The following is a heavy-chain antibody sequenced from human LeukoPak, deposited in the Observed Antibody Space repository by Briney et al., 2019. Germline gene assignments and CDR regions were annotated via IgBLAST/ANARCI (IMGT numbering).Heavy chain of an antibody. CDR2: INWNGGST. CDR1: GFTFDDYG. CDR3: ARASRGSLVPSRFDP. V-gene: IGHV3-20*04. J-gene: IGHJ5*02. Sequence: GGSLRLSCAASGFTFDDYGMSWVRQAPGKGLEWVSGINWNGGSTGYADSVKGRFTISRDNAKNSLYLQMNSLRAEDTAVYYCARASRGSLVPSRFDPWGQGALVTVSS. D-gene: IGHD6-13*01.